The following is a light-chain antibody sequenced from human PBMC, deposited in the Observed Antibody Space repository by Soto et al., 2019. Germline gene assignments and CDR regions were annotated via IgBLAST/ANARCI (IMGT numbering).Light chain of an antibody. CDR2: GAT. CDR1: ESVSSSY. V-gene: IGKV3-20*01. J-gene: IGKJ3*01. Sequence: EIVLTQSPGTLSLSPGESATLSCGASESVSSSYLAWYQQKPGQAPRLLIYGATTRLRGVPDRFSGSGSGTDFNLTISRLETEDFEVYSCQQYGSSPFTFGPGTKVDI. CDR3: QQYGSSPFT.